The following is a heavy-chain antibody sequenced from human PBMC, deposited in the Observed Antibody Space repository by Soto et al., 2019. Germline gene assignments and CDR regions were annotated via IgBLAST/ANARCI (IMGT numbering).Heavy chain of an antibody. Sequence: GGSLRLSCAASGFSFGAFAMHWVRQAPGKGLEWVALVSYDGGQNYYADSVEGRFTISRDNSKNTLYLQMNSLRAEDTAVYYCAKGATALENWNYGEGDWFDPWGQGTLVTVSS. CDR3: AKGATALENWNYGEGDWFDP. CDR2: VSYDGGQN. V-gene: IGHV3-30*04. CDR1: GFSFGAFA. J-gene: IGHJ5*02. D-gene: IGHD1-7*01.